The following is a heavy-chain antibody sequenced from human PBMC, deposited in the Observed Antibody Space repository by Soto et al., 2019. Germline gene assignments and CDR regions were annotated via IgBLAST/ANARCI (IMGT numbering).Heavy chain of an antibody. Sequence: GGSLRLSCAASGFTFEDYAMNWVRHAPGKGLEWVSGISWNSGYIGYADSVKGRFTISRDNAKKSLYLQMNSLRPEDTALYYCAKDRQWLPRDGLDIWGQGTMVTVSS. J-gene: IGHJ3*02. CDR3: AKDRQWLPRDGLDI. D-gene: IGHD6-19*01. CDR1: GFTFEDYA. CDR2: ISWNSGYI. V-gene: IGHV3-9*01.